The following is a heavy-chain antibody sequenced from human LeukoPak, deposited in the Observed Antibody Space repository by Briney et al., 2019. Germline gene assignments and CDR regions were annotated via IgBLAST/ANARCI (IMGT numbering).Heavy chain of an antibody. D-gene: IGHD6-13*01. V-gene: IGHV4-39*01. CDR2: IYYSGST. Sequence: PSETLSLTCTVSGGSISSSSYYWGWIRQPPGKGLEGIGSIYYSGSTYYNPSLKSRITISVDTSKNQFSLKLSPVTAADTAVYYCARHKKGIAAAGTFRYYYYYYMDVWGKGTTVTISS. CDR1: GGSISSSSYY. J-gene: IGHJ6*03. CDR3: ARHKKGIAAAGTFRYYYYYYMDV.